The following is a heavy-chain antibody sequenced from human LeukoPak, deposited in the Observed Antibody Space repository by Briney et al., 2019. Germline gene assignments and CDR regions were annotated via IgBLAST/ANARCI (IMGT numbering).Heavy chain of an antibody. CDR3: ARNKRGYYYYGMDV. V-gene: IGHV1-3*01. Sequence: ASVKVCCKASGHTSTTYAIHWVRQAPGQGLEWMGWINAGNGNIKYSQKFQGRVTITGDTSASTAYMELSSLRSEDTAVYYCARNKRGYYYYGMDVWGQGTTVTVSS. CDR2: INAGNGNI. J-gene: IGHJ6*02. CDR1: GHTSTTYA. D-gene: IGHD1/OR15-1a*01.